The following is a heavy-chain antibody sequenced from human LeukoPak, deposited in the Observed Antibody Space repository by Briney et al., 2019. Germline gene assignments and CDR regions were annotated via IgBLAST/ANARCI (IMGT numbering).Heavy chain of an antibody. CDR3: ARTTYYYDSSGYYTPPHFDY. J-gene: IGHJ4*02. CDR2: INPNSGGT. CDR1: GYTFTGYY. Sequence: ASVKVSCKASGYTFTGYYMHWVRQAPGQGLEWIGRINPNSGGTNYAQKLKGRVTMTRDTSISTAYMELSRLRSDDTAVYYCARTTYYYDSSGYYTPPHFDYWGQGTLVTVSS. D-gene: IGHD3-22*01. V-gene: IGHV1-2*06.